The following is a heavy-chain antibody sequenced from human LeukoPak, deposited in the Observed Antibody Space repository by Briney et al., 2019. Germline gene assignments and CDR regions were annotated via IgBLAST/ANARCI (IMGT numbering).Heavy chain of an antibody. V-gene: IGHV1-2*02. CDR2: INPNSGGT. CDR1: GYTFTGYY. CDR3: ARFPTDIAVAGTTY. J-gene: IGHJ4*02. Sequence: VASVKVSCKASGYTFTGYYMHWVRQAPGQGLEWMGWINPNSGGTNYAQKFQGRVTMTRDTSISTAYMELSRLRSDDTAVYYCARFPTDIAVAGTTYWGQGTLVTVSS. D-gene: IGHD6-19*01.